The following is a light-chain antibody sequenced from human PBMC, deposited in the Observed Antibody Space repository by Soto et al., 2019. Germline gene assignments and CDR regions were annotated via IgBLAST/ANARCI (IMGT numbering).Light chain of an antibody. Sequence: ETVMTQSPATLSVSPGETATLSCRASQNVYTNLAWYQQKPGQAPRLVLYGASTRATGVPARFSASGSGTDFTLTISRLEPQDFAIYYCQQYGDSPLTFGGGTKVDIK. CDR2: GAS. V-gene: IGKV3-15*01. CDR3: QQYGDSPLT. J-gene: IGKJ4*01. CDR1: QNVYTN.